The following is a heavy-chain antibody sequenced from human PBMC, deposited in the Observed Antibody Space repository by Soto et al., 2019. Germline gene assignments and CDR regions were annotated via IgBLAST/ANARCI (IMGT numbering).Heavy chain of an antibody. CDR1: GYTFTSYG. CDR2: ISAYNGNT. Sequence: QVQLVQSGAEVKKPGASVKVSCKASGYTFTSYGISWVRQAPGQGLEWMGWISAYNGNTNYAQKLQGRVTMTTDTSKNAAYLELRSLRSDDTSVYCCARAGYCISTSCHHYAYYGMDVWGHGTTVTVSS. D-gene: IGHD2-2*01. J-gene: IGHJ6*01. CDR3: ARAGYCISTSCHHYAYYGMDV. V-gene: IGHV1-18*01.